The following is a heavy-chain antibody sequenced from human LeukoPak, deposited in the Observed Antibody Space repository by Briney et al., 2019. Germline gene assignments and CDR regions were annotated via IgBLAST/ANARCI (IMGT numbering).Heavy chain of an antibody. CDR3: ARDDTRWRIVVVPAAPYNWFDP. J-gene: IGHJ5*02. CDR1: GYTFTSYY. V-gene: IGHV1-2*02. Sequence: ASVKVSCKASGYTFTSYYMHWVRQAPGQGLEWMGWINPNSGGTNYAQKFQGRVTMTRDTSISTAYMELSRLGSDDTAVYYCARDDTRWRIVVVPAAPYNWFDPWGQGTLVTVSS. D-gene: IGHD2-2*01. CDR2: INPNSGGT.